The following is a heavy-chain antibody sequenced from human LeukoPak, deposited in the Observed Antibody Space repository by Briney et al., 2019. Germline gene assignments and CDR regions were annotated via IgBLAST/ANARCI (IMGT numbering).Heavy chain of an antibody. Sequence: SETLSLTCAVYGGSFSGYYWSWIRQPPGKGLEWIGEINHSGSTNYNPSLKSRVTISVDTSKNQFSLKLSSVTAADTAVYYCARGPIVVVTRYNSFDYRGQGTLVTVSS. CDR3: ARGPIVVVTRYNSFDY. D-gene: IGHD2-21*02. J-gene: IGHJ4*02. CDR2: INHSGST. V-gene: IGHV4-34*01. CDR1: GGSFSGYY.